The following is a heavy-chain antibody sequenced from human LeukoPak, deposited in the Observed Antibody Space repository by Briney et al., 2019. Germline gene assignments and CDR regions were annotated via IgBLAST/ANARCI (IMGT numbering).Heavy chain of an antibody. V-gene: IGHV4-39*07. J-gene: IGHJ4*02. CDR3: ARRGYCSGGSCYER. CDR2: IYYSGST. Sequence: SETLSLTCTISGGSIRSSSYYWGWIRQPPGKGLEWIGSIYYSGSTNYNPSLKSRVTISVDTSKNQFSLKLSSVTAADTAVYYCARRGYCSGGSCYERWGQGTLVTVSS. CDR1: GGSIRSSSYY. D-gene: IGHD2-15*01.